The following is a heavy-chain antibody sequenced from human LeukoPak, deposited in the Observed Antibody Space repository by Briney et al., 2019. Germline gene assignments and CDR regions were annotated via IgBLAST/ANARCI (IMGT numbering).Heavy chain of an antibody. D-gene: IGHD3-3*01. J-gene: IGHJ3*02. V-gene: IGHV4-4*07. Sequence: PSETLSLTCTVSGGSISSYYWSWIRQPAGKGLEWIGRIYTSGSTNYNPSLKSRVTISVDTSKNQFSLKLSSVTAADTAVYYCARDSPGWSGYPSDAFDIWGQGTMVTVSS. CDR2: IYTSGST. CDR1: GGSISSYY. CDR3: ARDSPGWSGYPSDAFDI.